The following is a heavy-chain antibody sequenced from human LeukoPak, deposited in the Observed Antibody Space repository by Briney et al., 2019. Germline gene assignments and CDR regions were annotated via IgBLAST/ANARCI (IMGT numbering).Heavy chain of an antibody. CDR2: INPSGGST. CDR3: ARGRPGYDFWSGFPNY. CDR1: GYTFTSYY. D-gene: IGHD3-3*01. V-gene: IGHV1-46*01. J-gene: IGHJ4*02. Sequence: GASVKVSCKASGYTFTSYYMHWVRQAPGQGLEWMGIINPSGGSTNYAQKFQGRVTMTRDTSISTAYMELSRLRSDDTAVYYCARGRPGYDFWSGFPNYWGQGTLVTVSS.